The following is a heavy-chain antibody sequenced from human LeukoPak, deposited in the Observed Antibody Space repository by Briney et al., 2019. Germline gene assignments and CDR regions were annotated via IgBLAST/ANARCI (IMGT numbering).Heavy chain of an antibody. CDR3: ARGSVSMVRGVIIQARGYYYYGMDV. CDR1: GYTFTSYG. J-gene: IGHJ6*02. Sequence: ASVKVSCKASGYTFTSYGISWARQAPGQGLEWMGWISAYNGNTNYAQKLQGRVTMTTDTSTSTAYMELRSLRSDDTAVYYCARGSVSMVRGVIIQARGYYYYGMDVWGQGTTVTVSS. V-gene: IGHV1-18*01. CDR2: ISAYNGNT. D-gene: IGHD3-10*01.